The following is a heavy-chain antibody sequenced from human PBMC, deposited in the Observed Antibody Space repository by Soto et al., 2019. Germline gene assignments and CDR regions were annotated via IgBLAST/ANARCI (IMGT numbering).Heavy chain of an antibody. D-gene: IGHD1-26*01. J-gene: IGHJ3*02. CDR2: IKQDGSEE. CDR3: ARHIVGATTPNAFDM. V-gene: IGHV3-7*01. CDR1: GFTFRTSW. Sequence: EVQLVESGGGLVPPGGSLRLACAASGFTFRTSWMSWVRQAPGKGLEWMANIKQDGSEEYYVDSVKGRFTISRDNAKNSLYLQMNSLRADDTAVFFCARHIVGATTPNAFDMRGQGTMVTVSS.